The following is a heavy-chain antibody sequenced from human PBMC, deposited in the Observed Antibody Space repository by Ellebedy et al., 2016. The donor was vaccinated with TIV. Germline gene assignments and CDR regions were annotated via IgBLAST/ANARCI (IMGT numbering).Heavy chain of an antibody. D-gene: IGHD2-15*01. CDR2: IRSKANNYAT. J-gene: IGHJ6*02. Sequence: GESLKISCAASGFTFSGSAMHWVRQASGKGLEWVGRIRSKANNYATAYAASVRGRFTISRDDSKNTAYLQMNSLKTEDTAVYYCTRHTGYCSGGSCYYGMDVWGQGTTVTVSS. CDR1: GFTFSGSA. CDR3: TRHTGYCSGGSCYYGMDV. V-gene: IGHV3-73*01.